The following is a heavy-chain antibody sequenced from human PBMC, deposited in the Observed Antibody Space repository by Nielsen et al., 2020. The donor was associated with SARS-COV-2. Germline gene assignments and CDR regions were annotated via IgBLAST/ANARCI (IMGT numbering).Heavy chain of an antibody. J-gene: IGHJ4*02. CDR2: MNHSGST. CDR1: GFTFSSYA. CDR3: ARGRVIAGRLGLDY. D-gene: IGHD3-22*01. Sequence: GSLRLSCAASGFTFSSYAMSWIRQLPGKGLEWIGEMNHSGSTNYNPSLKTRVTMSIDTSKNRLSLNLTSATAADTAIYYCARGRVIAGRLGLDYWGQGTLVTVSS. V-gene: IGHV4-34*01.